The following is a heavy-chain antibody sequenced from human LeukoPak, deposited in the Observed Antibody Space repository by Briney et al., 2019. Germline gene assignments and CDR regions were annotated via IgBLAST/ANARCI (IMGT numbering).Heavy chain of an antibody. CDR2: INPSGGST. V-gene: IGHV1-46*01. J-gene: IGHJ4*02. CDR3: ARDSGLYSGSYYFDY. D-gene: IGHD1-26*01. Sequence: GASVKVSCKASGYTFTSYYMHWVRQAPGQGLEWMGIINPSGGSTSYAQKFQGRVTMTRDTSTSTVYMELSGLRSEDTAVYYCARDSGLYSGSYYFDYWGQGTLVTVSS. CDR1: GYTFTSYY.